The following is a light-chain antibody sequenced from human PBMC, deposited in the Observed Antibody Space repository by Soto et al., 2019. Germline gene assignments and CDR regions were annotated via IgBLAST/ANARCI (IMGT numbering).Light chain of an antibody. CDR3: QKYNSAPWT. J-gene: IGKJ1*01. Sequence: DIPMTQSPSSLSASVGDRVTITCRASQGISNYLAWYQQKPGKVPKLPIYAASTLQSGVPSRFSGSGSGTAFTLTISSLQPEDVATYYCQKYNSAPWTFGQGTKVEIK. CDR2: AAS. CDR1: QGISNY. V-gene: IGKV1-27*01.